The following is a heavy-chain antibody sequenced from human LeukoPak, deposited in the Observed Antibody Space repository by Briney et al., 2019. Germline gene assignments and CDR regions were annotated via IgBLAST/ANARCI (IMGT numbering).Heavy chain of an antibody. D-gene: IGHD4-17*01. J-gene: IGHJ4*02. CDR1: GFTFRLYG. CDR2: ISNDGNKK. CDR3: AKDRSPYGDYIGVDY. Sequence: GGSLRLSCEASGFTFRLYGMPGVRQAPGKGLEWVALISNDGNKKYFADSVKGRFTMSRDNSKNTLYLQMNSLTPEDTALYFCAKDRSPYGDYIGVDYWGQGTLVSVSS. V-gene: IGHV3-30*18.